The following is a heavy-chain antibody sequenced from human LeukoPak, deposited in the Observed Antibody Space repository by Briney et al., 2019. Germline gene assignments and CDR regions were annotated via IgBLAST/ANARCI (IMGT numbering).Heavy chain of an antibody. CDR1: GGSISSYY. CDR2: IYYSGST. Sequence: PSETLSLTCTVSGGSISSYYWSWIRQPPGKGLEWIGYIYYSGSTNYNPSLKSRVTISVDTSKNQFSLKLSSVTAADTAVYYCARATPLWFGYQFTHFDYWGQGTLVTVSS. CDR3: ARATPLWFGYQFTHFDY. D-gene: IGHD3-10*01. V-gene: IGHV4-59*01. J-gene: IGHJ4*02.